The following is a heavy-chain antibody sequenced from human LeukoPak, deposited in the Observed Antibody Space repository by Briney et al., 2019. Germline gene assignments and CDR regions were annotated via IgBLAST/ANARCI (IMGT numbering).Heavy chain of an antibody. D-gene: IGHD1-1*01. CDR3: ARYNYLNLRDVFDI. J-gene: IGHJ3*02. CDR2: INHSGTS. Sequence: KSSETLSLTCAVFGGPFSGYYWSWIRQPPGQGLEWIGEINHSGTSDYNPSLKSRVTISVDTSKNQFSLRLTSVTAADTALYYCARYNYLNLRDVFDIWGQGTMVTVSS. V-gene: IGHV4-34*01. CDR1: GGPFSGYY.